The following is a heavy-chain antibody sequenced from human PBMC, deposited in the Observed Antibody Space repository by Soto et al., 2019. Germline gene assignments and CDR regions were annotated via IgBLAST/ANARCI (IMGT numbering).Heavy chain of an antibody. J-gene: IGHJ6*02. V-gene: IGHV3-64D*06. Sequence: LRLSCSASGFTFSSYAMHWVRQAPGKGLEYVSAISSNGGSTYYADSVKGRFTISRDNSKNTLYLQMSSLRAEDTAVYYCVKGLYGVRIFSYYYYGMDVWGQGTTVTVSS. CDR2: ISSNGGST. CDR1: GFTFSSYA. CDR3: VKGLYGVRIFSYYYYGMDV. D-gene: IGHD4-17*01.